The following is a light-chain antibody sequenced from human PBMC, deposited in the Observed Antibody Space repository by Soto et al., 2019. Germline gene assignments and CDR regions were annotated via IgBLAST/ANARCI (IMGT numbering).Light chain of an antibody. J-gene: IGKJ1*01. CDR1: QSVSSNY. Sequence: IVLTQSAGTLSLSPGQRATLSCRASQSVSSNYLAWYQQKPGQAPRLLIDGASSRATGIPDRFSGSGSGTDFTLTISRLETEDFAVYYCHQYGGSPRTFGQGTKVDIK. CDR3: HQYGGSPRT. CDR2: GAS. V-gene: IGKV3-20*01.